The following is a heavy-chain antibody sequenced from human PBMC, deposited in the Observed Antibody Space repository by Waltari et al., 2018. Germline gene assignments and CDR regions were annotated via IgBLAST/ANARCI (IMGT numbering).Heavy chain of an antibody. Sequence: QVDLVQSGPEVKKPGASVKVSCKTSGYIFNDYYIHWVRRAPGQGLEWMGWINPNGGATYYAPKCRDRVTISTDTSRGTVYMHLTSLTSDDTALYFCARLSEYWGQGTLITVSS. CDR3: ARLSEY. CDR1: GYIFNDYY. CDR2: INPNGGAT. V-gene: IGHV1-2*02. J-gene: IGHJ1*01.